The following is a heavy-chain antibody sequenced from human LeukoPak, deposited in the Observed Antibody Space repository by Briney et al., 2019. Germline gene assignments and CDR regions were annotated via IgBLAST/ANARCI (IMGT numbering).Heavy chain of an antibody. CDR1: SDSISGYY. Sequence: SETLSLTCSVSSDSISGYYWSWLRQPPGKGLEWIGYIYYSGNTYYNPSLKSRVTISLDTSKNQFSLKMNSMTAADTAVYYCARGLFEAARVAWSMRNYYMDVWGKGTTVTVSS. CDR3: ARGLFEAARVAWSMRNYYMDV. CDR2: IYYSGNT. J-gene: IGHJ6*03. D-gene: IGHD6-6*01. V-gene: IGHV4-59*01.